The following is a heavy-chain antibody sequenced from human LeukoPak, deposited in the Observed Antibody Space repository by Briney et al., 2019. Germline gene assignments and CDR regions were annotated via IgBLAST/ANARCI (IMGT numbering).Heavy chain of an antibody. CDR1: GGSFSGYY. CDR3: ARKAPGGPDY. V-gene: IGHV4-34*01. J-gene: IGHJ4*02. CDR2: INHSGST. Sequence: SETLSLTCAVYGGSFSGYYWSWIRQPPGKGLEWIGEINHSGSTNYNPSLKSRVTISVDTSKNQFSLKLSSVTAADTAVYYCARKAPGGPDYWGQGTLVTVSS. D-gene: IGHD2-15*01.